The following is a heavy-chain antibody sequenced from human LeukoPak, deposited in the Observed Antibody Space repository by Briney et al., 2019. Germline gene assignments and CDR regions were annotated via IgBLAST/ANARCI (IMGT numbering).Heavy chain of an antibody. CDR1: GGSISSYY. J-gene: IGHJ4*02. Sequence: PSEILSLTCTVSGGSISSYYWSWIRQPPGKGLEWIGYIYYSGSTNYNPSLKSRVTISVDTSKNQFSLKLSSVTAADTAVYYCAASYDILTGPSVDYWGQGTLVTVSS. CDR2: IYYSGST. D-gene: IGHD3-9*01. V-gene: IGHV4-59*01. CDR3: AASYDILTGPSVDY.